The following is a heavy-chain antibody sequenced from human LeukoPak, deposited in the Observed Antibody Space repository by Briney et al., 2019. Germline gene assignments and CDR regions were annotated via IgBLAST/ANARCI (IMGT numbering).Heavy chain of an antibody. V-gene: IGHV3-64D*09. J-gene: IGHJ4*02. D-gene: IGHD6-19*01. Sequence: PGGTLRLSCSASGFTFSNYTMHWVRQPPGKGLEFVSGISSSGGNTYDADSVKGRFTISRDNTNATLYLQMSILRTEATALYYCVKDSASYSNGCGFDYWGQGTLVTVSS. CDR1: GFTFSNYT. CDR3: VKDSASYSNGCGFDY. CDR2: ISSSGGNT.